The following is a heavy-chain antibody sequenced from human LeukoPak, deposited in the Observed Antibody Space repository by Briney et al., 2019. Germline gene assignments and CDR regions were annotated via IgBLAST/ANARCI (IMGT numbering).Heavy chain of an antibody. D-gene: IGHD3-22*01. V-gene: IGHV3-33*01. Sequence: GGSLRLSCAASGFTFSSYGMHWVRQAPGKGLEWVAVIWYDGSNKYYADSVKGRFTISRGNSKNTLYLQMNSLRAEDTAVYYCARDSWEYYDSSGYYADWGQGTLVTVSS. J-gene: IGHJ4*02. CDR1: GFTFSSYG. CDR2: IWYDGSNK. CDR3: ARDSWEYYDSSGYYAD.